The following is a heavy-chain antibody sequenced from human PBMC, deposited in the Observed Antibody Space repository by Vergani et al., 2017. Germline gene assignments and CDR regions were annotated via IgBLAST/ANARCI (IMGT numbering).Heavy chain of an antibody. D-gene: IGHD3-22*01. J-gene: IGHJ4*02. V-gene: IGHV2-5*02. Sequence: QITLKESGPTLVKPTQTLTLTCTFSGFSLSTSGVGVGWIRQPPGKALEWLALIYWDDDKRYSPSLNSRLTITKDTSKNQVVLTMTNMDPVDTATYYCAHLTADYYYDSSGYYFRPGFDYWGQGTLVTVSS. CDR3: AHLTADYYYDSSGYYFRPGFDY. CDR1: GFSLSTSGVG. CDR2: IYWDDDK.